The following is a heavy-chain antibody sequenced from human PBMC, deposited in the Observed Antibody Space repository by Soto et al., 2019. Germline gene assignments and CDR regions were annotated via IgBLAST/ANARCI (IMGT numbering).Heavy chain of an antibody. CDR2: MNADTRNT. V-gene: IGHV1-8*01. J-gene: IGHJ5*02. CDR3: ARGRFRQTYFDP. Sequence: QVQLVQSGAEVKMPGASVKVSCKASGYIFANYDVNWVRQSTGQGLEWMGWMNADTRNTGYAQKFQGIITMTRDTSIKTAYMELSSLTFEDTAIYYCARGRFRQTYFDPWGQGTLVTVSS. CDR1: GYIFANYD. D-gene: IGHD3-16*01.